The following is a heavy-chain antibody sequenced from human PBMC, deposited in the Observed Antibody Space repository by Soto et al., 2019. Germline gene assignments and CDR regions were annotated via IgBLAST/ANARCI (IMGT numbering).Heavy chain of an antibody. D-gene: IGHD1-26*01. Sequence: GGSLRLSCAASGFTFSGDWMHWVRQGAGKGLVWVSRINMDGSSTNYADSVKGRFTISRDNAKNTLYLQMNSLRVDDTAVYYYARGARRLYLHDYWGQGAPVTVSS. CDR3: ARGARRLYLHDY. V-gene: IGHV3-74*01. CDR1: GFTFSGDW. J-gene: IGHJ4*02. CDR2: INMDGSST.